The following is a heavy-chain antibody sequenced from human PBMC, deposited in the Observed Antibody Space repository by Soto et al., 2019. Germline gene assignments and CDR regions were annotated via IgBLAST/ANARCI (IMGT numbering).Heavy chain of an antibody. Sequence: EVQLVESGGGLVQPGGSLRLSCAASGFTFSSYSMNWVRQAPGKGLEWVSYISSSSSTIYYADSVKGRFTISRDNAKNSLYLKMNSLRDEDTAVYYCASLTNYDSSGYDYLDDYWGQGTLVTVSS. J-gene: IGHJ4*02. CDR3: ASLTNYDSSGYDYLDDY. V-gene: IGHV3-48*02. D-gene: IGHD3-22*01. CDR2: ISSSSSTI. CDR1: GFTFSSYS.